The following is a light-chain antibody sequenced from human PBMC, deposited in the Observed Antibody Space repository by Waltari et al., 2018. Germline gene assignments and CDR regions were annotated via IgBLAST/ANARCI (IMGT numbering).Light chain of an antibody. Sequence: DIVLTQSPGTLSLSPGERATLSCRASQSVSSSYLACYQQKPGQAPRLLIYGASSRATGIPYRFSGSGSGTDLTLTISRLEPEDFAVYYCQQYGSSPFTFGPGTKVDIK. CDR3: QQYGSSPFT. J-gene: IGKJ3*01. CDR1: QSVSSSY. CDR2: GAS. V-gene: IGKV3-20*01.